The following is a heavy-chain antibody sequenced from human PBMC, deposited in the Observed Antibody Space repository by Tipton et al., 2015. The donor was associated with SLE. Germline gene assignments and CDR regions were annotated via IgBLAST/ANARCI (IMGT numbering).Heavy chain of an antibody. CDR3: ARELEGVGSQQLVN. CDR2: IYYSGST. V-gene: IGHV4-39*07. J-gene: IGHJ4*02. Sequence: LVKPSETLSLTCTVSGGSISSGSYYWGWIRQPPGKGLEWIGTIYYSGSTYYNPSLKSRVTISVDTSKNQFSLKLSSVTAADTAVYYCARELEGVGSQQLVNWGQGTLVTVSS. D-gene: IGHD6-13*01. CDR1: GGSISSGSYY.